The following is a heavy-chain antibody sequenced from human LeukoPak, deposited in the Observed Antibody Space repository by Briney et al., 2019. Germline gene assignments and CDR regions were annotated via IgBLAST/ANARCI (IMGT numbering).Heavy chain of an antibody. CDR2: IKQDGSEK. Sequence: QPGGSLRLSCAASGFAFSSYWMSWVRQAPGKGLEWVANIKQDGSEKYYVDSVKGRFTISRDNAKNSLYLQMNSLRAEDTAVYYCARDFPEPHSSSSNNWFDPWGQGTLVTVSS. CDR1: GFAFSSYW. J-gene: IGHJ5*02. V-gene: IGHV3-7*01. CDR3: ARDFPEPHSSSSNNWFDP. D-gene: IGHD6-6*01.